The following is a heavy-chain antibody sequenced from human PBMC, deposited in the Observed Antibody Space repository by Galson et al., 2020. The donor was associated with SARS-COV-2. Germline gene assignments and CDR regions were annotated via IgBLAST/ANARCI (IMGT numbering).Heavy chain of an antibody. Sequence: SETLSLTCAVYGGSFRNYYWTWIRQSPEKVLEWLGEINHRGTTNYNPSLKSQFPMPVNASKHQFSLSLSSVTAADTAVYYCAGGAEERRIIVVVSCYYSYVDVWGSGNTVSVAS. D-gene: IGHD2-15*01. CDR3: AGGAEERRIIVVVSCYYSYVDV. CDR1: GGSFRNYY. V-gene: IGHV4-34*01. CDR2: INHRGTT. J-gene: IGHJ6*03.